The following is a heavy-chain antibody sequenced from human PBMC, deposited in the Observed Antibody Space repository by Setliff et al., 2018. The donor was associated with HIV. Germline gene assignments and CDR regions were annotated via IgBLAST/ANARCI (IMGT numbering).Heavy chain of an antibody. CDR2: MYEGGKT. J-gene: IGHJ4*02. Sequence: GGSLRLSCEASGFSVTDTYMGWVRQAPGKGLEWVTVMYEGGKTYYADFVKGRFTIARDDSKNTVSLQMTNLGTGDTATYYCAKGGYGGAYYVAGYWGQGTLVTVSS. V-gene: IGHV3-66*02. D-gene: IGHD5-18*01. CDR1: GFSVTDTY. CDR3: AKGGYGGAYYVAGY.